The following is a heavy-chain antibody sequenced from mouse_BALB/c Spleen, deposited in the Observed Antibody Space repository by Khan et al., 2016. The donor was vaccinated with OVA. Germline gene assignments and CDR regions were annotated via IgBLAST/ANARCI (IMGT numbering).Heavy chain of an antibody. Sequence: QVRLQQSGAELMKPGASVKISCKPTGYTFSSYWIEWVKQRPGHGLEWIGEILPGSNSTNYNERFQGKATITADTSSNTAYMQLSSLTSEDSAIYYCERGNYYGSTSWFGYWGQGTLVTVSA. D-gene: IGHD1-1*01. V-gene: IGHV1-9*01. CDR1: GYTFSSYW. CDR3: ERGNYYGSTSWFGY. J-gene: IGHJ3*01. CDR2: ILPGSNST.